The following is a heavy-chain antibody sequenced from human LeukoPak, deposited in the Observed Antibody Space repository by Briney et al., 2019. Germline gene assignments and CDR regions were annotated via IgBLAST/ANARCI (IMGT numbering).Heavy chain of an antibody. D-gene: IGHD3-22*01. Sequence: GGSLRLSCAASGFTFSSHWMTWVRQAPGKGLEWVSVIYSGGSTYYADSVKGRFTISRDNSKNTLYLQMNSLRAEDTAVYYCAREDTDNYYDSSGQDWGQGTMVTVSS. V-gene: IGHV3-66*01. CDR1: GFTFSSHW. J-gene: IGHJ3*01. CDR2: IYSGGST. CDR3: AREDTDNYYDSSGQD.